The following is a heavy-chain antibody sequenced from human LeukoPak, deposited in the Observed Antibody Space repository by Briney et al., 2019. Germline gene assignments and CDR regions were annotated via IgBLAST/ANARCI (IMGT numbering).Heavy chain of an antibody. CDR2: ISGSGGST. V-gene: IGHV3-23*01. CDR3: AKDLSFGGVIAITYFDY. Sequence: GGSLRLSCAASGFTLSSYAMSWVRQAPGKGLEWVSAISGSGGSTYYADSVKGRLTISRDNSKNTLYLQMNSLRAENTAVYYCAKDLSFGGVIAITYFDYWGQGTLVTVSS. D-gene: IGHD3-16*02. CDR1: GFTLSSYA. J-gene: IGHJ4*02.